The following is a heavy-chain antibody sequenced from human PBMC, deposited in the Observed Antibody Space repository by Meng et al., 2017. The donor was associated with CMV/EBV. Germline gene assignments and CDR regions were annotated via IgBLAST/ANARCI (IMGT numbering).Heavy chain of an antibody. D-gene: IGHD2-2*02. V-gene: IGHV4-34*01. CDR2: INHSGST. CDR3: ARDLRFLYCSSTSCYTYYYYYGMDV. J-gene: IGHJ6*02. CDR1: GGSFSGYY. Sequence: SETLSLTCAVYGGSFSGYYWSWIRQPPGKGLEWIGEINHSGSTNYNPSLKSRVTISVDTSKNQFSLKLSSVTAADTAVYYCARDLRFLYCSSTSCYTYYYYYGMDVWGQGTTVTVSS.